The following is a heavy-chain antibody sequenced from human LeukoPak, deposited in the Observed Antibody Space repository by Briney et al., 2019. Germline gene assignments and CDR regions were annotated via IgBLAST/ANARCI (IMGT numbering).Heavy chain of an antibody. J-gene: IGHJ5*02. CDR1: GGTFSSYA. CDR3: ARMARRSYYYGSGTRNWFDP. CDR2: IIPILGIA. Sequence: ASVKVSCKASGGTFSSYAISWVRQAPGQGLEWMGRIIPILGIANYAQKFQGRVTITADKSTSTAYMELSSLRSEDTAVYYCARMARRSYYYGSGTRNWFDPWGQGTLVTVSS. V-gene: IGHV1-69*04. D-gene: IGHD3-10*01.